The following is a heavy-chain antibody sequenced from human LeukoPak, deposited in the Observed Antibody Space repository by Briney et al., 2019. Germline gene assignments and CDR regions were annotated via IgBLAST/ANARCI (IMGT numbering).Heavy chain of an antibody. CDR1: GFTFSSYW. CDR2: IKQDGSEK. Sequence: GGSLRLSCAASGFTFSSYWMNWVRQAPGKGLEWVANIKQDGSEKYYVDSVKGRFTISRDNAKNSLYLQMNSLRAEDTGVYYCARDGFGELLREVFDYWGQGTLVTVSS. D-gene: IGHD3-10*01. V-gene: IGHV3-7*03. J-gene: IGHJ4*02. CDR3: ARDGFGELLREVFDY.